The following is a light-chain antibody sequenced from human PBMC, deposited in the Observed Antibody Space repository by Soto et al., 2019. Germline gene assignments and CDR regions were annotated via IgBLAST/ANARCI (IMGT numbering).Light chain of an antibody. CDR2: GAS. Sequence: EMVLTQSPATLSLSPWESATLSCRATRSVSSYLAWYQQKPGQAPRLLIYGASSRATGIPDRFSGSGSGTEFTLTISRLEPEDFAVYYCHQYGSSPWTFGQGTKVDIK. V-gene: IGKV3-20*01. CDR3: HQYGSSPWT. J-gene: IGKJ1*01. CDR1: RSVSSY.